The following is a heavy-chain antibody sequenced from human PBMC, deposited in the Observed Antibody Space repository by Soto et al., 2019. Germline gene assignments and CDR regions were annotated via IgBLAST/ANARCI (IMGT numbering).Heavy chain of an antibody. CDR1: GGSISSGDYY. D-gene: IGHD7-27*01. CDR3: ARGIWARMDAFDI. CDR2: IYYSGST. J-gene: IGHJ3*02. V-gene: IGHV4-30-4*01. Sequence: PSETLSLSCTVSGGSISSGDYYGSWIRQPPGKGLEWIGYIYYSGSTYYNPSLKSRVTISVDTSKNQFSLKLSSVTAADTAVYYCARGIWARMDAFDIWGQGTMVTVSS.